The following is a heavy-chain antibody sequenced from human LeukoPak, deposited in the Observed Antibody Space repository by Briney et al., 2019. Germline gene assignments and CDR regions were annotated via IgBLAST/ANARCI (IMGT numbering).Heavy chain of an antibody. D-gene: IGHD4-17*01. J-gene: IGHJ3*02. CDR2: ISGSGGRT. CDR3: ARVDGYGDRDAFDI. V-gene: IGHV3-23*01. CDR1: GFTFSSYA. Sequence: GGSLRLSCAASGFTFSSYAMSWVRQAPGKGLEWVSAISGSGGRTYYADSVKGRFTIPRDNSKDTLYLQMNSLRAEDTAVYYCARVDGYGDRDAFDIWGQGTMVTVSS.